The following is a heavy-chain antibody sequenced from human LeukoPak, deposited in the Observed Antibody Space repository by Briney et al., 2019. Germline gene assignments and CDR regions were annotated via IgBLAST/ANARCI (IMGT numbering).Heavy chain of an antibody. CDR1: DGSTTGYY. CDR3: SLNMSVSYDAFDL. J-gene: IGHJ3*01. CDR2: VYYTGRT. V-gene: IGHV4-59*08. D-gene: IGHD3-10*01. Sequence: SETLSLTCSVSDGSTTGYYWSWIRQPPGKGLEWIAYVYYTGRTLYNPSLESRVTISVDTSKTQVPPTVTSVTAADPALYYGSLNMSVSYDAFDLWGRGTTVTVSS.